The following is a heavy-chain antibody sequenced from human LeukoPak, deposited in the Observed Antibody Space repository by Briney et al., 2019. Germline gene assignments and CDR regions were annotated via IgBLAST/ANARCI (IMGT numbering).Heavy chain of an antibody. Sequence: GASVKVSCKASGYTFTVYYMHWVRQAPGQGLEWMGWINPNSGDSYIAQNFQIRVTMTRDKSISTIYMELRRLRFDDTAVYYCARGRDEIDYWGQGTLVTVPS. CDR3: ARGRDEIDY. J-gene: IGHJ4*02. D-gene: IGHD3-10*01. V-gene: IGHV1-2*02. CDR2: INPNSGDS. CDR1: GYTFTVYY.